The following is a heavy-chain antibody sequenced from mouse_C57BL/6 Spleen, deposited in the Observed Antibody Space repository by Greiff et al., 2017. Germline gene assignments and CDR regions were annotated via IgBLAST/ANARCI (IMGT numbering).Heavy chain of an antibody. CDR1: GYTFTSYW. CDR2: IYPSDSET. V-gene: IGHV1-61*01. D-gene: IGHD2-4*01. CDR3: ASGGGLRFAY. J-gene: IGHJ3*01. Sequence: QVQLQQPGAELVRPGSSVKLSCKASGYTFTSYWMDWVKQRPGQGLEWIGNIYPSDSETHYNQKFKDKATLTVDKSSSTAYMQLSSLTSEDSAVYYCASGGGLRFAYWGKGTLVTVSA.